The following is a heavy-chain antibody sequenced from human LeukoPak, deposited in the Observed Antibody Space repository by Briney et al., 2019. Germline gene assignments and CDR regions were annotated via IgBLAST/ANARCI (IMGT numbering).Heavy chain of an antibody. CDR2: ISGSGGST. CDR1: GFTFSSYA. V-gene: IGHV3-23*01. J-gene: IGHJ3*02. Sequence: GGSLRLSCAASGFTFSSYAMSWVRQAPWKGLEWVSAISGSGGSTYYADSVKGRFTISRDNSKNTLYLQMNSLRAEDTAVYYCAKPEYQLLLRNAFDIWGQGTMVTVSS. D-gene: IGHD2-2*01. CDR3: AKPEYQLLLRNAFDI.